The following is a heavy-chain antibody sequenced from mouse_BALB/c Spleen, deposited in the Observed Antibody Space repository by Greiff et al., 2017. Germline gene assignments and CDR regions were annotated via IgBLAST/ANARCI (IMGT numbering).Heavy chain of an antibody. Sequence: EVQLVESGPGLVKPSQSLSLTCTVTGYSITSDYVWNWIRQFPGNKLEWMGYISYSGSTSYNPSLKSRISITRDTSKNQFFLQLNSLTTEDTATYYYAGGKNPRVPDYWGQGTSVTVSA. CDR3: AGGKNPRVPDY. J-gene: IGHJ4*01. CDR2: ISYSGST. V-gene: IGHV3-2*02. CDR1: GYSITSDYV.